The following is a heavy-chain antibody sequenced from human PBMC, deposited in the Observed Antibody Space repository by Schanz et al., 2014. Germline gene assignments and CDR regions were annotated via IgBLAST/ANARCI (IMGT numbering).Heavy chain of an antibody. CDR1: GFTFSNYA. CDR2: IYSGGST. Sequence: VQLVESGGGVVQPGRSLRLSCAASGFTFSNYAMHWVHQAPGKGLEWVAVIYSGGSTYYADSVKGRFTISRDNSKNTLYLQMNSLRAEDTAVYYCARGYSSSMDVWGQGTTVTVSS. CDR3: ARGYSSSMDV. V-gene: IGHV3-66*01. D-gene: IGHD6-6*01. J-gene: IGHJ6*02.